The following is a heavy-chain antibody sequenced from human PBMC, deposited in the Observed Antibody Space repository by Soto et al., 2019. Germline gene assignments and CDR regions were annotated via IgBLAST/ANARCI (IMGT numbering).Heavy chain of an antibody. V-gene: IGHV3-23*01. Sequence: GGSLRLSCAASGFTFSSYAMSWVRQAPWKGLEWVSAISSSGGSTYYADSVKGRFTISRDNSKNTLYLQMNSLRAEDTAVYYCAKANTPPYFSSTRCTTYIYYWGQGTLVPVSS. CDR2: ISSSGGST. J-gene: IGHJ4*02. CDR1: GFTFSSYA. CDR3: AKANTPPYFSSTRCTTYIYY. D-gene: IGHD2-2*01.